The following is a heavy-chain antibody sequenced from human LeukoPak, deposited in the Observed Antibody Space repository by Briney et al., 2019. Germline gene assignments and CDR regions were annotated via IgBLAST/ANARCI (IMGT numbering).Heavy chain of an antibody. CDR1: GFTFRSSS. J-gene: IGHJ4*02. V-gene: IGHV3-21*04. Sequence: GGSLRLSCTTSGFTFRSSSFNWVRQVPGKGLEWVASISSSGSYKYYADSVEGRFTISRDNAKNSLYLQMNSLRAEDTAVYYCARDGISGSYDYWGQGTLVTVSS. D-gene: IGHD1-26*01. CDR3: ARDGISGSYDY. CDR2: ISSSGSYK.